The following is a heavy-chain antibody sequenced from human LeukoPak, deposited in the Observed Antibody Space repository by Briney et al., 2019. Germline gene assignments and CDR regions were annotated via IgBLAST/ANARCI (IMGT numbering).Heavy chain of an antibody. J-gene: IGHJ3*02. CDR3: ARGPRYSWAFDI. CDR2: IYYSGST. V-gene: IGHV4-39*01. Sequence: PSETLSLTCTVSGGSISSSSYYWGWIRQPPGKGLEWIGSIYYSGSTYYNPSLKSRVTISVDTSKNQFSLKLSSVTAADTAVYYCARGPRYSWAFDIWGQGTMVTVSS. CDR1: GGSISSSSYY. D-gene: IGHD3-16*02.